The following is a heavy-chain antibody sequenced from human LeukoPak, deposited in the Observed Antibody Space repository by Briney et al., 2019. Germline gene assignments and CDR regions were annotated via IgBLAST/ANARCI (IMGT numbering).Heavy chain of an antibody. CDR1: GDSISSHY. CDR3: ASQKIVVVFD. J-gene: IGHJ4*02. CDR2: IYYSGNT. V-gene: IGHV4-59*11. D-gene: IGHD2-15*01. Sequence: PSETLSLTCTVSGDSISSHYWSWIRQPPGKGLEWIGYIYYSGNTNHNPSLKSRVTISVDTSKDQFSLKLSSVTAADTAVYYCASQKIVVVFDWGQGTLVTVSS.